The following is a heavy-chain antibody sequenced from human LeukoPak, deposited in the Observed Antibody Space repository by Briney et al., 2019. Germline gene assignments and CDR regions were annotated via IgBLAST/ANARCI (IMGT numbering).Heavy chain of an antibody. Sequence: PGGSLRLSCAASGFTFSSYEMNWVRQAPGKGLEWVSYISSSGRPIYYADSVKGRFTISRDNVQNSLYLQMNSLRAEDTAMYYCARDRGYFDNWGQGTLVTVSS. CDR1: GFTFSSYE. CDR3: ARDRGYFDN. CDR2: ISSSGRPI. J-gene: IGHJ4*02. V-gene: IGHV3-48*03.